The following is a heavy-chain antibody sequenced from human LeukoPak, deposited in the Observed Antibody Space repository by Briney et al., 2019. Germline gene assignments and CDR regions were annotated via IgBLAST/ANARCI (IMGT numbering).Heavy chain of an antibody. CDR3: ASDYYDSSGYYYGRTFGY. D-gene: IGHD3-22*01. CDR2: ISSSSSYI. CDR1: GFTFSSYE. J-gene: IGHJ4*02. V-gene: IGHV3-21*01. Sequence: GGSLRLSCAASGFTFSSYEMNWVRQAPGKGLEWVSSISSSSSYIYYADSVKGRFTISRDNAKNSLYLQMNSLRAEDTAVYYCASDYYDSSGYYYGRTFGYWGQGTLVTVSS.